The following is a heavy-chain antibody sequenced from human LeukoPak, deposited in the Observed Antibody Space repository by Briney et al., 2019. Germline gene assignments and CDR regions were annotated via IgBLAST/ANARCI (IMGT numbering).Heavy chain of an antibody. V-gene: IGHV4-39*01. CDR1: GGSISTSSHY. Sequence: SETLSLTCTVSGGSISTSSHYWGWIRQPPGKGLEWIGSIHYSGNTYYSPSLKSRVTMSVGTSKNLYSLKLSSVAAADTAVYYCARLSGTFYSGTWFDPWGQGTLVTVSS. J-gene: IGHJ5*02. CDR2: IHYSGNT. CDR3: ARLSGTFYSGTWFDP. D-gene: IGHD1-26*01.